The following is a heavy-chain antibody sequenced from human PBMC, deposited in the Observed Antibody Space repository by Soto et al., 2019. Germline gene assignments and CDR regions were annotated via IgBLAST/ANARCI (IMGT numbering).Heavy chain of an antibody. Sequence: AQLVESGGGVVQPGRSLRLSCAASGFTFSSYTMHWVRQAPGKGLEWVAVIWYDGSNKYYADSVKGRFTISRDNSKNTLSLQMNSLRAEDTAVYYCVARRAATADYWGQGTLVTVTS. D-gene: IGHD2-15*01. J-gene: IGHJ4*02. CDR1: GFTFSSYT. CDR2: IWYDGSNK. CDR3: VARRAATADY. V-gene: IGHV3-33*01.